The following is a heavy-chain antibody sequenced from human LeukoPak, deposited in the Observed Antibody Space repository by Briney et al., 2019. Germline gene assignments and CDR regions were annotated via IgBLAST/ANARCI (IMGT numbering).Heavy chain of an antibody. CDR1: GFTFSNFW. J-gene: IGHJ4*02. CDR2: IKQDGSET. Sequence: GGSLRLSCAASGFTFSNFWMNWVRQAPGKGLEWVASIKQDGSETYYVDSVKGRFTISRDNAKNSLDLQMNSLRAEDTAVYYCASDYDWGQGTLVTVSS. D-gene: IGHD3-16*01. CDR3: ASDYD. V-gene: IGHV3-7*04.